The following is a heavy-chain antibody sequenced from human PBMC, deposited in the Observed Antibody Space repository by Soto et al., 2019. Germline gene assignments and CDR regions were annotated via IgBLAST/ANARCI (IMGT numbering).Heavy chain of an antibody. CDR3: ARDNWNYLNWFDP. Sequence: GSLRLSCAASGFTFSDYYMGWIRQAPGKGLEWVSYISSSGSYTKYADSVEGRFTISRDNAQNSLYLQMNSLRAEDTAVYYCARDNWNYLNWFDPWGQGTLVTVSS. D-gene: IGHD1-7*01. V-gene: IGHV3-11*06. CDR2: ISSSGSYT. J-gene: IGHJ5*02. CDR1: GFTFSDYY.